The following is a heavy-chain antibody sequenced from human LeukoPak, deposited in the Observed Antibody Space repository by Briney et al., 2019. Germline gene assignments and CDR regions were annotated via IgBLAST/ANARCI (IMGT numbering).Heavy chain of an antibody. Sequence: ASVKVSCKASGYTFTKYAMNWVRQAPGQRLEWMGWIDAGNAKTKYSQKFQGRVTITRDTSASTAYMELSSLRSEDTAVHYCAKGTWVRGSGWYYFDYWGQGTLVTVSS. V-gene: IGHV1-3*01. CDR3: AKGTWVRGSGWYYFDY. CDR2: IDAGNAKT. D-gene: IGHD6-19*01. J-gene: IGHJ4*02. CDR1: GYTFTKYA.